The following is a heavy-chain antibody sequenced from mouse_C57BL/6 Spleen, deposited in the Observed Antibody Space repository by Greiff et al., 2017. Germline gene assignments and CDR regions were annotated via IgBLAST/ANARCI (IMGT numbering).Heavy chain of an antibody. Sequence: VQLQQSGAELVKPGASVKMSCKASGYTFTSYWITWVKQRPGQGLEWIGDIYPGSGSTNYNEKFKGKATLTVDTSSSTVYMQLSSLTSEDSAVYYCARSRGDDGDYYFDYWGQGTTLTVSS. D-gene: IGHD2-3*01. CDR1: GYTFTSYW. J-gene: IGHJ2*01. CDR3: ARSRGDDGDYYFDY. CDR2: IYPGSGST. V-gene: IGHV1-55*01.